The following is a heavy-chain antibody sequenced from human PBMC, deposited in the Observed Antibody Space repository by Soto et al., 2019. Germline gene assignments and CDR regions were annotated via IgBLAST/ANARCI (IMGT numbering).Heavy chain of an antibody. J-gene: IGHJ3*02. D-gene: IGHD3-3*01. Sequence: GESLKISCKGSGYSFTSYWIGWVRQMPGKGLEWMGIIYPGDSDTRYSPSFQGQVTISADKSISTAYLQWSSLKASDTAMYYCATFEGVYYDFWSGQGSAFDIWGQGTMVTVSS. CDR1: GYSFTSYW. CDR2: IYPGDSDT. V-gene: IGHV5-51*01. CDR3: ATFEGVYYDFWSGQGSAFDI.